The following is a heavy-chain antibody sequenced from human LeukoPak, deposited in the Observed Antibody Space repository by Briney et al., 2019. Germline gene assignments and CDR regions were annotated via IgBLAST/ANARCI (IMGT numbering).Heavy chain of an antibody. CDR1: GRSISSYY. Sequence: SETLSLTCTVSGRSISSYYWSWIRQSPGKGLEGIGHIYHSGSTNYNPSLKSRVTMSVDRSKNQFSLKLSSVTAADTALYYCARKGDRGSAGFFDYWGQGTLVTVSS. CDR3: ARKGDRGSAGFFDY. D-gene: IGHD1-26*01. V-gene: IGHV4-59*01. J-gene: IGHJ4*02. CDR2: IYHSGST.